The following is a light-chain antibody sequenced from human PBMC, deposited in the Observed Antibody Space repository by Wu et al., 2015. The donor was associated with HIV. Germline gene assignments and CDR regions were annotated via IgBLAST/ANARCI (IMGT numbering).Light chain of an antibody. CDR2: KAS. CDR1: QSINSW. Sequence: DIQMTQSPSTLSAFVGDRVTITCRASQSINSWLAWYQQKSGKAPKLLIYKASTLESGVPSRFSGSGSGTEFTLTINNLQPDDFATYHCQQFNSYAWTFGRGTKVEIK. CDR3: QQFNSYAWT. V-gene: IGKV1-5*03. J-gene: IGKJ1*01.